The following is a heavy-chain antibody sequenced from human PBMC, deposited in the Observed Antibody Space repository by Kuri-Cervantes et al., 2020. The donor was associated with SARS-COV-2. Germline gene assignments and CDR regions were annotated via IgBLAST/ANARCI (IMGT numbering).Heavy chain of an antibody. V-gene: IGHV4-31*03. Sequence: SETLSLTCTVSGDSITSGLYYWNWIRQHPGKGLEWIGCIYYSGRTYYNPSLESRLHTSADTSKNSFSLRLTSVTAADTAVYYCARRICSSTSCYYYNWFDPWGQGTLVTVSS. J-gene: IGHJ5*02. CDR2: IYYSGRT. CDR3: ARRICSSTSCYYYNWFDP. CDR1: GDSITSGLYY. D-gene: IGHD2-2*01.